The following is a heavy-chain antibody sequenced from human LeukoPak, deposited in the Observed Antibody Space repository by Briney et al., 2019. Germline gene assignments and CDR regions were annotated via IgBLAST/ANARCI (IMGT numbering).Heavy chain of an antibody. CDR2: ISDSGGST. Sequence: GGSLRLSCAASGFTFSSYSMSWVRQAPGKGLEWVSAISDSGGSTYYADSVKGRFTISRDNSKNTLYLQMNSLRAEDTAVYYCAKIDSGYDYGDYWGQGTLVTVSS. CDR1: GFTFSSYS. CDR3: AKIDSGYDYGDY. J-gene: IGHJ4*02. D-gene: IGHD5-12*01. V-gene: IGHV3-23*01.